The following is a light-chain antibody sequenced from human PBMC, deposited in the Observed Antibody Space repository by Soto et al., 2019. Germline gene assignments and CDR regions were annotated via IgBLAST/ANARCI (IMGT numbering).Light chain of an antibody. CDR1: QSVSIY. V-gene: IGKV3-15*01. CDR2: GAS. J-gene: IGKJ1*01. Sequence: EIVMTQSPASLSVSPGESATLSCRASQSVSIYLAWLQQKPGQAPRLLIYGASTRATGVPARFSGSGSGTEFNLTISSLQSEDFAVYYCQHYDNWPLTFGQGTKVEIK. CDR3: QHYDNWPLT.